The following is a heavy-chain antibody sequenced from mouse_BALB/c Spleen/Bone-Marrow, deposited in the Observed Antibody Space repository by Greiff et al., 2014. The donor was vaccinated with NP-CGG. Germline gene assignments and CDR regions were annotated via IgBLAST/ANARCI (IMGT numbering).Heavy chain of an antibody. D-gene: IGHD1-1*01. V-gene: IGHV1S26*01. CDR1: GYTFTSYS. CDR3: ARGVYYYGGSSNFDY. CDR2: INPSSGYT. J-gene: IGHJ2*01. Sequence: VQLQQSGAELVRPGASVKMSCKASGYTFTSYSMHWVKQRPGQGLEWIGKINPSSGYTNYNQKFKDKATLTADKSSSTAYMQLSSLTSEDSAVYDCARGVYYYGGSSNFDYWGQGTTLTVSS.